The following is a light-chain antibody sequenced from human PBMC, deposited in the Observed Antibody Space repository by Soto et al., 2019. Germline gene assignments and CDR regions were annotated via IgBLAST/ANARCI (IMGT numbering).Light chain of an antibody. J-gene: IGLJ2*01. V-gene: IGLV2-14*03. CDR3: SSYTNSGTYVV. CDR1: SSDVGGYNY. CDR2: DVT. Sequence: QSALTQPASVSGSPGQSITISCTGTSSDVGGYNYVSWYQQHPGKAPKLMIYDVTSRPSGLSNRFSGSKSGNTASLTISGLQAEDEADYYCSSYTNSGTYVVFGGGTKVTVL.